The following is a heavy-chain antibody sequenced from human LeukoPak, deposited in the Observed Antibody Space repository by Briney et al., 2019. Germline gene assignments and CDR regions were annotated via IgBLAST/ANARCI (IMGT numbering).Heavy chain of an antibody. CDR2: IYTSGST. D-gene: IGHD2-8*02. CDR1: GGSISSYY. Sequence: SETLSLTCTASGGSISSYYWSWIRQPAGKGLEWIGRIYTSGSTNYNPSLKSRVTMSVDTSKNQFSLKLSSVTAADTAVYYCAREPGLPGPSRSNDAFDIWGQGTMVTVSS. CDR3: AREPGLPGPSRSNDAFDI. J-gene: IGHJ3*02. V-gene: IGHV4-4*07.